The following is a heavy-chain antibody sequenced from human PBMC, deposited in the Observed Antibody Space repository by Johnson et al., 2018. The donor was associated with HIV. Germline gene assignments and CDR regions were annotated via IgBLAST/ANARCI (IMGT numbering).Heavy chain of an antibody. CDR1: GFTFSSYA. CDR3: AKGAWLQADYDAFDI. V-gene: IGHV3-30*04. CDR2: ISYDGSNK. D-gene: IGHD5-12*01. Sequence: QVQLVESGGGVVQPGRSLRLSCAASGFTFSSYAMHWVRQAPGKGLDWVAVISYDGSNKYYADFVKGRFTISRDNSKNTLYLQMNSLRAEDTAEYYCAKGAWLQADYDAFDIWGQGTMVTVSS. J-gene: IGHJ3*02.